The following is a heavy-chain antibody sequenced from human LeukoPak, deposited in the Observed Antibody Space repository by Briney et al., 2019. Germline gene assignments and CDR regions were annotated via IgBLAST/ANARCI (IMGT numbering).Heavy chain of an antibody. J-gene: IGHJ6*03. CDR3: ASVVYYYCMDV. V-gene: IGHV4-39*01. CDR1: GGSISSSTYY. Sequence: SETLSLTCAVSGGSISSSTYYWGWIRQPPGKGLEWIGTISYSGSTYYNPSLKSRVTMSVDPSENQFSLKLNSVTAADTAVYYCASVVYYYCMDVWGKGTTVTVSS. CDR2: ISYSGST.